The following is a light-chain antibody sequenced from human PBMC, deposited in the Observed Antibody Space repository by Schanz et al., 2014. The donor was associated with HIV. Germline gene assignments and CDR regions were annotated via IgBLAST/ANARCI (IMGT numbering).Light chain of an antibody. CDR3: VSYTGTNNPV. CDR2: EVS. V-gene: IGLV2-14*02. J-gene: IGLJ2*01. Sequence: QSALTQPASVSGSPGQSITISCTGTTSDVGSYNLLSWYQQHPGKAPKVMIYEVSKRPSGVSNRFSGSKSGNTASLTIYGLQAEDEADYYCVSYTGTNNPVFGGGTKLTVL. CDR1: TSDVGSYNL.